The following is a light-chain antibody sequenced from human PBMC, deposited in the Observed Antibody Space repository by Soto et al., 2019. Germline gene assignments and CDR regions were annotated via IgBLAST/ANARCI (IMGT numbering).Light chain of an antibody. J-gene: IGKJ1*01. V-gene: IGKV1-5*01. Sequence: IQMTQSPSTLSASVGGRVTITCRASQTISTWLAWYQQKPGKAPKLLIYDVSTLGSGVPSRFSGSGSGTDFTLTISSLQPDDSATYYCQQYNTFWTFGQGTKVDIK. CDR3: QQYNTFWT. CDR1: QTISTW. CDR2: DVS.